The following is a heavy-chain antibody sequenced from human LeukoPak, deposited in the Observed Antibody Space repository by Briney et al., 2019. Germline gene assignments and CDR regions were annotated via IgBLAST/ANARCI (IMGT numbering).Heavy chain of an antibody. J-gene: IGHJ5*02. V-gene: IGHV4-34*01. D-gene: IGHD3-10*01. CDR3: ARGQGHITVVRGVIRFDP. Sequence: SETLSLTCAVYGGSFSGYYWSWIRQPPGKGLEWIGEINHSGSTNYNPSLKSRVTISVDTSKNQFSLKLSSVTAADTAVYYCARGQGHITVVRGVIRFDPWGQGTLVTVSS. CDR1: GGSFSGYY. CDR2: INHSGST.